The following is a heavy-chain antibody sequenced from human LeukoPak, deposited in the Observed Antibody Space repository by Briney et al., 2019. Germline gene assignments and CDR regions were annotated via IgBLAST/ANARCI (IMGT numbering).Heavy chain of an antibody. CDR2: IHQHGNEK. V-gene: IGHV3-7*01. J-gene: IGHJ4*02. D-gene: IGHD2-8*01. CDR1: GFTFSNYW. Sequence: GGSLRLSCAASGFTFSNYWMSRVRQAPGKGLEWVASIHQHGNEKYFVDSVRGRLTISRDNAKNSLYLQMSSLRAEDTAVYYCATLNGPLFEYWGQGTLVTVSS. CDR3: ATLNGPLFEY.